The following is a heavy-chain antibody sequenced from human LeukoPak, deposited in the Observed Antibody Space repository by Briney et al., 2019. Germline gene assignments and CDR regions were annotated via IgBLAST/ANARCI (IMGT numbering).Heavy chain of an antibody. CDR2: ISSSSSYI. J-gene: IGHJ4*02. Sequence: GGSLRLSCAASGFTFRSYSMSWVRQAPGKGLEWVSSISSSSSYIYYADSVKGRFTISRDNAKNSLYLQMNSLRAEDTAVYYCAREVAPGGYGDYQTSDGYWGQGTLVTVSS. CDR1: GFTFRSYS. V-gene: IGHV3-21*01. D-gene: IGHD4-17*01. CDR3: AREVAPGGYGDYQTSDGY.